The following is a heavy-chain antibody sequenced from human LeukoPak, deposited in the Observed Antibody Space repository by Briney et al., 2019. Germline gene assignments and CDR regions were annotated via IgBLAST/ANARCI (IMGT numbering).Heavy chain of an antibody. Sequence: PGRSLRLSCAASGFTFSSYSMNWVRQAPGKGLEWVSSISSSSSYIYYADSVKGRFTISRDNAKNSLYLQMNSLRAEDTAVYYCARDDSSGYRPFDPWGQGTLVTVSS. J-gene: IGHJ5*02. CDR3: ARDDSSGYRPFDP. D-gene: IGHD3-22*01. CDR1: GFTFSSYS. CDR2: ISSSSSYI. V-gene: IGHV3-21*01.